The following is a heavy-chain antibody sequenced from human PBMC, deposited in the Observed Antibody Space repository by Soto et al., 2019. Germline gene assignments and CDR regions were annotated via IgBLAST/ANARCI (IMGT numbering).Heavy chain of an antibody. V-gene: IGHV1-18*01. CDR2: INPNSGHT. D-gene: IGHD3-22*01. CDR1: GYTFTHYG. CDR3: ARRQVVNFDNWFDP. Sequence: QIQLLQSGAEVKKPGTSVKVSCKASGYTFTHYGIIWVRQAPGQGLEWMGWINPNSGHTNYEQKLQDRAPMTTDTSTKTAYMELRSLRSDDTAVYFFARRQVVNFDNWFDPWGQGTLVTVSS. J-gene: IGHJ5*02.